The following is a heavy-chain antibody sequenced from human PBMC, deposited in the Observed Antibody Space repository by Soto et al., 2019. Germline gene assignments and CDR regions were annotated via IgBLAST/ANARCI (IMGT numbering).Heavy chain of an antibody. D-gene: IGHD6-19*01. Sequence: QVQLQQWGAGLLKPSETLSLTCAVYGGSFSGYYWSWIRQPPGKGLEWIGEINHSGSTNYNPSLKSRVTISVDTSKNQFSLQLSSVTAADTAVYYCARGWDSSGWYENWGQGTLVTVSS. V-gene: IGHV4-34*01. CDR2: INHSGST. CDR3: ARGWDSSGWYEN. J-gene: IGHJ4*02. CDR1: GGSFSGYY.